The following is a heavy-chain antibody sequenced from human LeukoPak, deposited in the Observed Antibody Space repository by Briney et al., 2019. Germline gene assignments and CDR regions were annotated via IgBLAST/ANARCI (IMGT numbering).Heavy chain of an antibody. CDR2: IIPILGIA. D-gene: IGHD3-10*01. CDR3: ARDKVTMVRGGLNWFDP. CDR1: GYTFTSYG. J-gene: IGHJ5*02. Sequence: GASVKVSCKASGYTFTSYGISWVRQAPGQGLEWMGRIIPILGIANYAQKFQGRVTITADKSTSTAYMELSSLRSEDTAVYYCARDKVTMVRGGLNWFDPWGQGTLVTVSS. V-gene: IGHV1-69*04.